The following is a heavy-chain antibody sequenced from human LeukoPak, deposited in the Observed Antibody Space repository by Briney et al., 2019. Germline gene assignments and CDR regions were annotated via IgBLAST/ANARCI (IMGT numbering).Heavy chain of an antibody. CDR1: GFTFRSYS. CDR3: ARGFGVAYYYYSMDV. CDR2: ISSSSSII. D-gene: IGHD3-3*01. Sequence: GGSLRLSCAASGFTFRSYSMNWVRQAPGKGLEWVSYISSSSSIIYYADSVKGRFTISRDNAKNSLYLQMNSLRAEDTAVYYCARGFGVAYYYYSMDVWGKGTTVTISS. V-gene: IGHV3-48*01. J-gene: IGHJ6*03.